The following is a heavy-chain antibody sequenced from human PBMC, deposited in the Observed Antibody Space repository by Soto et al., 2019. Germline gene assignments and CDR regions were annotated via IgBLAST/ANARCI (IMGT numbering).Heavy chain of an antibody. CDR2: IKQDGSEK. D-gene: IGHD3-3*01. CDR1: GFTFGGYW. Sequence: GSLRLSCVGSGFTFGGYWISWFRQAPGKGLEWVANIKQDGSEKYYVDSVKGRFTISRDNAKNSVHLQMNSLRPEDTAVYYCARDRIRADIWRGSEGHRFDPWGQGTPVTVSS. CDR3: ARDRIRADIWRGSEGHRFDP. V-gene: IGHV3-7*01. J-gene: IGHJ5*02.